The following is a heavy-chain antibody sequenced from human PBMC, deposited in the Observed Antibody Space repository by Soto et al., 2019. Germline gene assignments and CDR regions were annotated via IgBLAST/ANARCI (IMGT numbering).Heavy chain of an antibody. J-gene: IGHJ4*02. CDR3: ARHRRPQLLRMGEFDY. CDR2: IYPGDSDT. V-gene: IGHV5-51*01. CDR1: GYSFTSYW. Sequence: GESLKISCKGSGYSFTSYWIGWVRQMPGKGLEWMGIIYPGDSDTRYSPSFQGQVTISADKSISTAYLQWSSLKASDTAMYYCARHRRPQLLRMGEFDYWGQGTLVTVSS. D-gene: IGHD2-2*01.